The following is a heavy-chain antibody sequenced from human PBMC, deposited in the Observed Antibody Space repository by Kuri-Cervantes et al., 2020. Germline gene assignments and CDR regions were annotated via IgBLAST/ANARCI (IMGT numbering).Heavy chain of an antibody. Sequence: SETLSLTCAVSGYSISSGYYWGWIRQPPGKGLEWIGSIYHSGSTYYNPSLKSRVTISVDTSKNQFSLKLSSVTAADTAVYYCASTHDSSGPSFYYYYYMDVWGKETTVTVSS. J-gene: IGHJ6*03. CDR1: GYSISSGYY. CDR2: IYHSGST. CDR3: ASTHDSSGPSFYYYYYMDV. D-gene: IGHD3-22*01. V-gene: IGHV4-38-2*01.